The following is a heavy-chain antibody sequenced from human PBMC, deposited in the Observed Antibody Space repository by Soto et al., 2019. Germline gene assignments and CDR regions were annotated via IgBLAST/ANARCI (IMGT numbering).Heavy chain of an antibody. Sequence: PSETLSLTCTVSGGSISSGNFYWSWIRQPPGKGLEWIGFISYSGSTYYNASLKSRVTISVDTSKNQFSLNLSFVTAADTAVYYCSTMGSPAKGLDLFDYWAQGTLDIVSS. V-gene: IGHV4-30-4*01. J-gene: IGHJ4*01. D-gene: IGHD3-10*01. CDR2: ISYSGST. CDR1: GGSISSGNFY. CDR3: STMGSPAKGLDLFDY.